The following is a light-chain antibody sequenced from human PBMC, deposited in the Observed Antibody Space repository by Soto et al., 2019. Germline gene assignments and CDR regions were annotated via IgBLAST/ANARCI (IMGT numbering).Light chain of an antibody. CDR3: GTWDSSLSAGVV. J-gene: IGLJ2*01. Sequence: QSVLTQPPSVSAAPGQKVTISCSGSSSNIGNHYVSWYQQFPGTAPKLLIFDNNKRPSGIPDRFSGSKSGTSATLDITGLQTGDEADYYCGTWDSSLSAGVVFGGGTKVTVL. V-gene: IGLV1-51*01. CDR1: SSNIGNHY. CDR2: DNN.